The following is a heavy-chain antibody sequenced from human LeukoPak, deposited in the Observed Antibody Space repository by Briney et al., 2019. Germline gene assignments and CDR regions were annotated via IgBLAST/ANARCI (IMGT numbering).Heavy chain of an antibody. CDR2: INDSGSV. Sequence: PSETLSLTCAVYSGSFSGDYWSWIRQPPGEVLGWNGEINDSGSVTCNPSLKNRVTLSVDTSKNQFSLRLSSVAAADTAVYYCTRRLVDSGASQVSDDWGQGTLVTVSS. D-gene: IGHD2-15*01. CDR1: SGSFSGDY. V-gene: IGHV4-34*01. J-gene: IGHJ4*02. CDR3: TRRLVDSGASQVSDD.